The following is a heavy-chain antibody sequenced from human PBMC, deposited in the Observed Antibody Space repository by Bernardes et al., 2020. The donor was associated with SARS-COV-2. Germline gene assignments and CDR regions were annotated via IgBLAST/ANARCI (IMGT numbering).Heavy chain of an antibody. Sequence: GGSLRLSCAASGFTFDDYAMHWVRQAPGKGLEWVSGISWNSGSIGYADSVKGRFTISRDNAKNSLYLQMNSLRAEDTALYYCARALLVWFGESPGVGMDVWGQGTTVTVSS. CDR3: ARALLVWFGESPGVGMDV. CDR1: GFTFDDYA. D-gene: IGHD3-10*01. V-gene: IGHV3-9*01. J-gene: IGHJ6*02. CDR2: ISWNSGSI.